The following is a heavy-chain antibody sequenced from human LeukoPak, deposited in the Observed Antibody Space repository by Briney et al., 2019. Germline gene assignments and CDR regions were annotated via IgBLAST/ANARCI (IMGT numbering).Heavy chain of an antibody. CDR2: IIPIFGTA. CDR1: GGTFSSYA. D-gene: IGHD3-10*01. Sequence: EASVKVSCKASGGTFSSYAISWVRQAPGQGLVWMGGIIPIFGTANYAQKFQGRVTMTEDTSTDTAYMELSSLRSEDTAVYYCATQGGLWLEDYWGQGTLVTVSS. CDR3: ATQGGLWLEDY. V-gene: IGHV1-69*06. J-gene: IGHJ4*02.